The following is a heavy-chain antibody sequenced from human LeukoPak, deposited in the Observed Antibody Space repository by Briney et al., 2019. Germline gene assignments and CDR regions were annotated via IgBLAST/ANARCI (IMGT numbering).Heavy chain of an antibody. D-gene: IGHD6-19*01. J-gene: IGHJ4*02. V-gene: IGHV3-23*01. CDR1: GFTFSTYA. Sequence: GGSLRLSCAASGFTFSTYAMSWVRQAPGKGLEWVSVIGGSGRPTYYADSVRGRFTISRDNSKNTLYLQMNSLRAEDTALYYCANTYSSGWYSYWGQGILVTVSS. CDR3: ANTYSSGWYSY. CDR2: IGGSGRPT.